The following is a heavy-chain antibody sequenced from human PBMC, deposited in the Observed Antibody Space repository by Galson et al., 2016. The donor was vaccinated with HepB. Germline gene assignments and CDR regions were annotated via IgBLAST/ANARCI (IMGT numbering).Heavy chain of an antibody. D-gene: IGHD3-22*01. Sequence: LSLTCTVSGGSISSDGYYWSWIRQHPGKGLEWIGYIYYSGSTYYKRSLKSRVTISVDTSKNQFSLKLSSVTAADTAVYYCAYTYYYDSSGYSPFDNWGQGTLVTVSS. V-gene: IGHV4-31*03. CDR2: IYYSGST. CDR1: GGSISSDGYY. CDR3: AYTYYYDSSGYSPFDN. J-gene: IGHJ4*02.